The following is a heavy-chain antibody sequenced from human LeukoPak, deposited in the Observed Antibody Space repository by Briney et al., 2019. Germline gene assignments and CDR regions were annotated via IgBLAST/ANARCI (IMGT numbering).Heavy chain of an antibody. V-gene: IGHV3-53*01. D-gene: IGHD6-13*01. Sequence: GGSLRLSCAASGFTVSSNYISWVRQAPGKGLEWVSVIYSGGSTCYADSVKGRFTISRDNSKNTLYLQMNSLRAEDTAVYYCARGAPYSSSCLDYWAQGTLVTVSS. CDR3: ARGAPYSSSCLDY. CDR2: IYSGGST. CDR1: GFTVSSNY. J-gene: IGHJ4*02.